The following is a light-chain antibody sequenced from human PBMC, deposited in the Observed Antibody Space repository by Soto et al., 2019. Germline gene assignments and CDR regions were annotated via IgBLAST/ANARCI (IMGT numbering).Light chain of an antibody. CDR2: AAS. V-gene: IGKV1-39*01. Sequence: DIQMTQSPSSLSASVGDRVTISCQASQDISNSLNWYQQKPGKAPKLLIYAASSLQSGVPSRFSGSGSGTDFTLTISSLQPEDFATYYCQQSYSTPSTFGQGTRLEI. CDR1: QDISNS. J-gene: IGKJ5*01. CDR3: QQSYSTPST.